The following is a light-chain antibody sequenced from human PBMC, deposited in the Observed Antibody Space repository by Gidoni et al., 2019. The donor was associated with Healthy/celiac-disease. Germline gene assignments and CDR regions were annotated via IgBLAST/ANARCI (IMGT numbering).Light chain of an antibody. CDR3: QQYGSSPRVT. CDR1: QSVSSSY. J-gene: IGKJ5*01. CDR2: GAS. V-gene: IGKV3-20*01. Sequence: EIVLTQSPGTLFLSPGERATLSCRASQSVSSSYLAGYQQKPDQAPRLLIYGASSRATGSTERFSGGGSGTDFTLTISRLEPEEFAVYYCQQYGSSPRVTFGQGTRLEIK.